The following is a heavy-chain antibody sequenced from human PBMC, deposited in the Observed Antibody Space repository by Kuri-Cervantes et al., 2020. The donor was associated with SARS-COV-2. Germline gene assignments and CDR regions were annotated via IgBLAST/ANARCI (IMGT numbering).Heavy chain of an antibody. J-gene: IGHJ6*03. CDR2: ISYDGSNK. V-gene: IGHV3-30-3*01. Sequence: LSLTCAASGFTFSSYAMHWVRQAPGKGLEWVAVISYDGSNKYYADSVKGRFTIYRDNAKNSLYLQMNSLRAEDTAVYYCAREGLGSTYYMDVWGKGTTVTVSS. CDR1: GFTFSSYA. D-gene: IGHD2-2*01. CDR3: AREGLGSTYYMDV.